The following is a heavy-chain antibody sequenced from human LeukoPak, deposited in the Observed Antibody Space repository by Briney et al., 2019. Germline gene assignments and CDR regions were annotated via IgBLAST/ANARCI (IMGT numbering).Heavy chain of an antibody. CDR3: ARDPSLLSNSGDYADS. CDR1: GFTVSSNY. CDR2: IYSVGST. J-gene: IGHJ4*02. V-gene: IGHV3-66*01. Sequence: GGSLRLSCAASGFTVSSNYMSWVRQAPGMGLEWVSVIYSVGSTYHADSVKGRFTISRDNSKNTLYLQMNSLRAEDTAVYYCARDPSLLSNSGDYADSWGQEPLVTVSS. D-gene: IGHD4-17*01.